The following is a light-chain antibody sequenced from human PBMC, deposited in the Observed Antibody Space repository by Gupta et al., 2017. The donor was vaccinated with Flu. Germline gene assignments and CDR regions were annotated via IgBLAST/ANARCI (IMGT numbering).Light chain of an antibody. J-gene: IGKJ2*02. Sequence: EVFMTPSPLSLPVTLGQSASISCTSSEGLVYRDGNPFLHWFHQRTGHSPRRLIYKVFHRDCGVSDRFSGRVSGAHFTLNNSRVEPEDVGVYLCMQLTHWPCTFGRGTKLEIK. CDR1: EGLVYRDGNPF. CDR2: KVF. CDR3: MQLTHWPCT. V-gene: IGKV2-30*01.